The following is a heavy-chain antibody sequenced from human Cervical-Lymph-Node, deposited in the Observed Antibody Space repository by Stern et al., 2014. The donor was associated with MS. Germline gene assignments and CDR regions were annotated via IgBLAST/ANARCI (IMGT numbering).Heavy chain of an antibody. CDR1: GFSFGTSW. J-gene: IGHJ4*02. CDR3: ARDRRAFLDY. CDR2: IRQDGDDK. V-gene: IGHV3-7*01. D-gene: IGHD2/OR15-2a*01. Sequence: EVQLVESGGGLVQPGGSLRLSCVASGFSFGTSWMSWVRQAPGRGLEWGANIRQDGDDKFYVDSVKGRFTISRDNARNSLYLQMNSLTVADTAVYYCARDRRAFLDYWGQGTHVAVSS.